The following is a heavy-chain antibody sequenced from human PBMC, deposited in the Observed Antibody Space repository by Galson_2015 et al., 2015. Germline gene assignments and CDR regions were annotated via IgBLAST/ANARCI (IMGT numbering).Heavy chain of an antibody. CDR3: AIHLEGYNIVSKDLNYYFYYIDV. V-gene: IGHV5-51*01. J-gene: IGHJ6*03. CDR2: IYPGDSET. CDR1: GYSFTSDW. Sequence: QSGAEVKKPGESLKISCKGSGYSFTSDWVGWVRQMPGRGLEWMGIIYPGDSETRYSPSFQGQVTISADTSISTAYLQWSSLKASDTAQDHWAIHLEGYNIVSKDLNYYFYYIDVWGTGATVTVSS. D-gene: IGHD1-14*01.